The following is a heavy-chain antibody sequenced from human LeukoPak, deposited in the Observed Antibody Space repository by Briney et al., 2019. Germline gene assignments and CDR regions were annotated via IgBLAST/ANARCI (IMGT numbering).Heavy chain of an antibody. J-gene: IGHJ4*02. D-gene: IGHD4-17*01. CDR1: GFTFNAYS. V-gene: IGHV3-48*04. CDR2: INSGTNNI. CDR3: ARDQNGAGFDS. Sequence: GGSLRLSCAASGFTFNAYSMNWVRQAPGKGLEWISHINSGTNNIYYADSVKGRFTISRDNATNSLFLQMNSLRADDTAVYYCARDQNGAGFDSWGQGTLVTVSS.